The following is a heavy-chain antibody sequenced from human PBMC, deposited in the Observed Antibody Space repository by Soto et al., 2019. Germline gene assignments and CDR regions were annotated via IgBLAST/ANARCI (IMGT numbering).Heavy chain of an antibody. J-gene: IGHJ4*02. D-gene: IGHD5-18*01. CDR3: ARHRIPNSRTSYYFDY. Sequence: QLQLQESGPGLVKPSETLSLTCSVSGGSINSLNYYWGWIRQPPGKGLERIGSISYRGSTYYNPSHRSPVTISLDTSKNKLSLILNSGTAADSALFCCARHRIPNSRTSYYFDYWGRRTQVTLSS. CDR1: GGSINSLNYY. V-gene: IGHV4-39*01. CDR2: ISYRGST.